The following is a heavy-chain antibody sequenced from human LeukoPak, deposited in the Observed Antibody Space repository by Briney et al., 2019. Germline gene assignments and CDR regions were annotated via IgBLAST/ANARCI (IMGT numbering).Heavy chain of an antibody. Sequence: ASVKVSCKASGGTFSSYAISWVRQAPGQGLEWMGIINPSGGSTSYAQKFQGRVTMTRDMSTSTVYMELSSLRSEDTAVYYCARDRRLGNSYGSSDAFDIWGQGTMVTVSS. CDR1: GGTFSSYA. D-gene: IGHD5-18*01. CDR3: ARDRRLGNSYGSSDAFDI. J-gene: IGHJ3*02. V-gene: IGHV1-46*01. CDR2: INPSGGST.